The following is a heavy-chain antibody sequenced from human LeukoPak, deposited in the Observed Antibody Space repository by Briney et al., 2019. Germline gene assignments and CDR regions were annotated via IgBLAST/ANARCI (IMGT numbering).Heavy chain of an antibody. D-gene: IGHD2-15*01. CDR3: AREIGYCSGGSCYDYFDY. Sequence: SVKVSCKASGGTFSSYAISWVRQAPGQGLEWMGGIIPIFGTANYAQKFQGRVTITADESTSTAYMELSSLRSEDTAVYYCAREIGYCSGGSCYDYFDYWGRGTLVTVSS. J-gene: IGHJ4*02. CDR2: IIPIFGTA. V-gene: IGHV1-69*13. CDR1: GGTFSSYA.